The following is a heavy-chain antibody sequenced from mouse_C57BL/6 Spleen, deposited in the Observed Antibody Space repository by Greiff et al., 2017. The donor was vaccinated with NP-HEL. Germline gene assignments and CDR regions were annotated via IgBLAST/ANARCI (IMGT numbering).Heavy chain of an antibody. D-gene: IGHD1-1*01. V-gene: IGHV7-3*01. CDR3: ARYIPSYYYGSKGFAY. J-gene: IGHJ3*01. CDR2: IRNKANGYTT. CDR1: GFTFTDYY. Sequence: EVMLVESGGGLVQPGGSLSLSCAASGFTFTDYYMSWVRQPPGKALEWLGFIRNKANGYTTEYSASVKGRFTISRDNSQSILYLQMNALRAEDSATYYCARYIPSYYYGSKGFAYWGQGTLVTVSA.